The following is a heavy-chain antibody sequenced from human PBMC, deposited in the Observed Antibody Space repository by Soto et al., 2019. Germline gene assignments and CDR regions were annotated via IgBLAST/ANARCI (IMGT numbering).Heavy chain of an antibody. J-gene: IGHJ6*02. CDR3: AGTERDFYERDV. V-gene: IGHV3-13*01. CDR1: GFTFRNYD. CDR2: ISAEGDT. D-gene: IGHD5-12*01. Sequence: EVQLVESGGGLVQPGGSLRLSCEASGFTFRNYDMHWVRQGTGKGLEWVSGISAEGDTDYADSVEGRFTMSRENAQNSFCLQVSNLRVGDTDVYYCAGTERDFYERDVWGQETTVIVSS.